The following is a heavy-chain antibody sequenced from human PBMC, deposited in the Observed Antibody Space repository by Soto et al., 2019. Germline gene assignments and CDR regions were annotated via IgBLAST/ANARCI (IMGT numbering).Heavy chain of an antibody. D-gene: IGHD5-12*01. CDR1: GFTFSSYW. V-gene: IGHV3-74*01. CDR3: ARGRGYSDYGFDY. CDR2: INSDGSST. Sequence: GGSLRLSCAASGFTFSSYWMHWVRQAPGKGLVWVSRINSDGSSTRYADSVKGRFTISRDNAKNTLYLQMNSLRAEDTAVYYCARGRGYSDYGFDYWGRGALVTVSS. J-gene: IGHJ4*02.